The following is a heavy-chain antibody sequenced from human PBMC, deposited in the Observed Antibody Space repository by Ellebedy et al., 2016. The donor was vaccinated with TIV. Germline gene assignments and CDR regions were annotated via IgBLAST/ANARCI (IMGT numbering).Heavy chain of an antibody. Sequence: SETLSLTCTVFGGSISNYFWTWIRQPPGKGLEWIGYVHHSGSTSYNPSLKSRVTISLDASKSQFSLKLSSVTAADTAVYYCARDPTDVLTGQIYGMDVWGQGTTVTVSS. CDR2: VHHSGST. CDR1: GGSISNYF. J-gene: IGHJ6*02. CDR3: ARDPTDVLTGQIYGMDV. D-gene: IGHD3-9*01. V-gene: IGHV4-59*01.